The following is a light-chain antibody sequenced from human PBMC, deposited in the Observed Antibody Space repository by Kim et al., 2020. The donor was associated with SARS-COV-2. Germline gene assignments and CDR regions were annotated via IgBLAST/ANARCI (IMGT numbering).Light chain of an antibody. J-gene: IGKJ2*01. CDR2: GES. V-gene: IGKV3-20*01. Sequence: SPGERGTLACRASKRVTGRSLAWDQQKPGEAPRLLIYGESSRASGIPDRFSGSGSGTDFTLTISRLEPEDFAVYYCHQYGTSPPYTCGQGTKLEIK. CDR3: HQYGTSPPYT. CDR1: KRVTGRS.